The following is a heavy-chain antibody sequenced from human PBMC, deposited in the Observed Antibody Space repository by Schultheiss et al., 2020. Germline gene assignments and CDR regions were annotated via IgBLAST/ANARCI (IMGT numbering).Heavy chain of an antibody. CDR2: ISWNSGSI. D-gene: IGHD5-18*01. J-gene: IGHJ4*02. Sequence: GGSLRLSCAASGFTFDDYAMHWVRQAPGKGLEWVSGISWNSGSIGYADSVKGRFTISRDNAKNSLYLQMNSLRAEDTAVYYCATTAMATRFDYWGQGTLVTVSS. CDR1: GFTFDDYA. V-gene: IGHV3-9*01. CDR3: ATTAMATRFDY.